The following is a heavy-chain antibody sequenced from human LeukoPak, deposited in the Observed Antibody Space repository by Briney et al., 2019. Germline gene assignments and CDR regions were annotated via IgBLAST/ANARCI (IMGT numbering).Heavy chain of an antibody. D-gene: IGHD2-15*01. J-gene: IGHJ5*02. CDR1: GGSFSGYY. CDR3: ARGRSSSVVVAATRRSWFDP. Sequence: SETLSLTCAVYGGSFSGYYWSWIRQPPGKGPEWIGEINHSGSTNYNPSLKSRVTISVDTSKNQFSLKLSSVTAADTAVYYCARGRSSSVVVAATRRSWFDPWGQGTLVTVSS. CDR2: INHSGST. V-gene: IGHV4-34*01.